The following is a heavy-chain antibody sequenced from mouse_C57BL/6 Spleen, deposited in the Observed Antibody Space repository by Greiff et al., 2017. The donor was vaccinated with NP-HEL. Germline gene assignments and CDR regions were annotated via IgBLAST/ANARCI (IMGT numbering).Heavy chain of an antibody. Sequence: QVQLKESGAELVRPGASVKLSCKASGYTFTDYYINWVKQRPGQGLEWIARIYPGSGNTYYNEKFKGKATLTAEKSSSTAYMQLSSLTSEDSAVYFCAGTAQAGAWFAYWGQGTLVTVSA. CDR3: AGTAQAGAWFAY. V-gene: IGHV1-76*01. CDR1: GYTFTDYY. J-gene: IGHJ3*01. CDR2: IYPGSGNT. D-gene: IGHD3-2*02.